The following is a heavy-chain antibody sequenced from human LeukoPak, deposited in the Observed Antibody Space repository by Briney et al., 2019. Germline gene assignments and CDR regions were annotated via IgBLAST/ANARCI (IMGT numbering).Heavy chain of an antibody. CDR2: ISYDGSNK. D-gene: IGHD4-17*01. Sequence: PGRSLRLSCAASGFTFSSYAMHWVRQAPGKGLEWVAVISYDGSNKYYADSVKGRFTISRDNSKNTLYLQMNSLRAEDTAVYYCAREGLTTVTTLVSGAFDYWGQGTLVTVSS. CDR3: AREGLTTVTTLVSGAFDY. CDR1: GFTFSSYA. J-gene: IGHJ4*02. V-gene: IGHV3-30*04.